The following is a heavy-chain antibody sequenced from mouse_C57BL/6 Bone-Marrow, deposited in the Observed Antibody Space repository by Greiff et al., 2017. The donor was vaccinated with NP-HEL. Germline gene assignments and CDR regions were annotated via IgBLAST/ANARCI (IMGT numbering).Heavy chain of an antibody. Sequence: QVQLQQSGAELVRPGASVKLSCKASGYTFTGYYINWVKQRPGQGLEWIARIYPGSGNTYYNEKFKGKATLTADKSSSTAYMQLSSLTSEDSAVEYYARSDCITTVVRFDYWGKGTTLTVSS. J-gene: IGHJ2*01. CDR3: ARSDCITTVVRFDY. CDR2: IYPGSGNT. CDR1: GYTFTGYY. D-gene: IGHD1-1*01. V-gene: IGHV1-76*01.